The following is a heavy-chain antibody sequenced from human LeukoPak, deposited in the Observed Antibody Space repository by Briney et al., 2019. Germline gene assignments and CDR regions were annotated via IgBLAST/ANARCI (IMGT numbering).Heavy chain of an antibody. CDR3: ARGISYGDYAFDY. J-gene: IGHJ4*02. CDR1: GFTFSSYG. D-gene: IGHD4-17*01. CDR2: ISYDGSNK. Sequence: GGSLRLSCAASGFTFSSYGMHWVRQAPGKGLEWVAVISYDGSNKYYADSVKGRFTISRDNSKNTLYLQMNSLRAEDTAVYYCARGISYGDYAFDYWGQGTLVTVSS. V-gene: IGHV3-30*03.